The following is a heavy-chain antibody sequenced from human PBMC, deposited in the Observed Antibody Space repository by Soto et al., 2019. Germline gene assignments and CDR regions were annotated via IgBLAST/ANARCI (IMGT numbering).Heavy chain of an antibody. J-gene: IGHJ5*02. Sequence: EGSLRLSCAASGFTFRSFTMNWVRQAPGKGLEWVSTISSNSAYIYYTDALRGRFTISRDNAKNSLHLQMNSLRAEDTAVYYCTRDASRDSSARGWFDPWGPGTLVTFSS. D-gene: IGHD6-13*01. CDR2: ISSNSAYI. CDR1: GFTFRSFT. V-gene: IGHV3-21*01. CDR3: TRDASRDSSARGWFDP.